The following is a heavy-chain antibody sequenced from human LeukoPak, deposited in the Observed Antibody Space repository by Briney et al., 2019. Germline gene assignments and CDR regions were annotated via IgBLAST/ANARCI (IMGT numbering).Heavy chain of an antibody. CDR2: IYTSGST. V-gene: IGHV4-4*07. D-gene: IGHD3-22*01. CDR1: GGSISSYY. J-gene: IGHJ3*02. CDR3: ARGIPRSRYYYDSSGYLGLDAFDI. Sequence: PSETLSLTCTVSGGSISSYYWSWIRQPAGKGLEWIGRIYTSGSTNYNPSLKSRVTMSVDTSKNQFSLKLSSVTAADTAVYYCARGIPRSRYYYDSSGYLGLDAFDIWGQGTMVTVSS.